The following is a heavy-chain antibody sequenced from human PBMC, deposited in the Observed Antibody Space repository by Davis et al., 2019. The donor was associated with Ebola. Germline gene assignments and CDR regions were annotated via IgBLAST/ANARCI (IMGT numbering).Heavy chain of an antibody. Sequence: GESLKIPCTASGFAFSNYNMNWVRQAPGKGLEWVSYITTNGWSTYYADSVKGRFIISRDNAKNSLFLQMHSLRGDDTAVYFCARETPISSRSDWWGQGTLVTVSS. D-gene: IGHD2-2*01. CDR1: GFAFSNYN. V-gene: IGHV3-48*01. CDR2: ITTNGWST. CDR3: ARETPISSRSDW. J-gene: IGHJ4*02.